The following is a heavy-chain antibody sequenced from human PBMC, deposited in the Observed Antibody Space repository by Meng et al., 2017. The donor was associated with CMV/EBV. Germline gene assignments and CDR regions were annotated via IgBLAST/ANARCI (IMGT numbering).Heavy chain of an antibody. D-gene: IGHD3-22*01. J-gene: IGHJ4*02. CDR3: ARVQCYDSSGYPCY. Sequence: GESLKISCAASGFTFHSYEMNWVRQAPGKGLEWVSSISSSSSYIYYADSVKGRFTISRDNAKNSLYLQMNSLRAEDTAVYYCARVQCYDSSGYPCYWGQGTLVTVSS. CDR1: GFTFHSYE. V-gene: IGHV3-21*01. CDR2: ISSSSSYI.